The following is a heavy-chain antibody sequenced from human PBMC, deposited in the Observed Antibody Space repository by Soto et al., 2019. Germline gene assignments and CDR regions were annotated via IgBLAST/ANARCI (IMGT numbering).Heavy chain of an antibody. D-gene: IGHD2-21*02. V-gene: IGHV1-58*01. J-gene: IGHJ4*02. CDR2: IVVGSGNT. CDR1: GFTCTSSA. Sequence: GASVKVSCKASGFTCTSSAVQWVRQARGQRLEWIGWIVVGSGNTNYAQKFQERVTITRDMSTSTVYMELSSLRSEDTAVYYCAADRTYCGDDCYVGWGQGTLVTVSS. CDR3: AADRTYCGDDCYVG.